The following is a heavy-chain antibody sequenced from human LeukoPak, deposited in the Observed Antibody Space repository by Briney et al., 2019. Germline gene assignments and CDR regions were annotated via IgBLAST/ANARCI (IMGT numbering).Heavy chain of an antibody. CDR3: AKERFGDYGDFDY. Sequence: QSGGSLRLSCAASGFPVSSSYMSWVRQAPGRGLEWVSVLYSGGSTDYAESVKGRFTISRDNSKNTLYLQLNSLRAEDTAVYYCAKERFGDYGDFDYWGQGTLVTVSS. CDR1: GFPVSSSY. CDR2: LYSGGST. J-gene: IGHJ4*02. D-gene: IGHD4-17*01. V-gene: IGHV3-66*01.